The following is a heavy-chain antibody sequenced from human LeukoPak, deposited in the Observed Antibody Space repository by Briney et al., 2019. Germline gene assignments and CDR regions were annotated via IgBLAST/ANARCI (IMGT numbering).Heavy chain of an antibody. CDR1: GGSISSYY. CDR2: IYYSGST. J-gene: IGHJ3*02. D-gene: IGHD1-1*01. V-gene: IGHV4-59*01. CDR3: AREANNWNDRGANDAFDI. Sequence: LETLSLTCTVSGGSISSYYWSWIRQPPGKGLEWIGYIYYSGSTNYNPSLKSRVTISVDTSKNQFSLKLSSVTAADTAVYYCAREANNWNDRGANDAFDIWGQGTMVTVSS.